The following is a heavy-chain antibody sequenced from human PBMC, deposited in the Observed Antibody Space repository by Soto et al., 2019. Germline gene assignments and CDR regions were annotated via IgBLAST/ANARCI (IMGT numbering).Heavy chain of an antibody. CDR2: IWYDGSNK. CDR1: GFTFSSSG. Sequence: QVQLVESGGGVVQPGRSLRLSCAASGFTFSSSGMHWVRQAPGKGLEWVAVIWYDGSNKYYADSVKGRFTISRDNSKNALHLQMNSQRAEDTAVYYCARAIYCSGGSCYYGMDVWGQGTTVTVSS. D-gene: IGHD2-15*01. V-gene: IGHV3-33*01. CDR3: ARAIYCSGGSCYYGMDV. J-gene: IGHJ6*02.